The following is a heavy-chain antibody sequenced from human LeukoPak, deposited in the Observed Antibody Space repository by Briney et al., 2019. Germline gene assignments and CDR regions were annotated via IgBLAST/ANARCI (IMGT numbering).Heavy chain of an antibody. J-gene: IGHJ3*02. CDR1: GFTFCSYG. Sequence: SLTLSCAAYGFTFCSYGMHWLRQAPGKGLMWLGVISFGGSYNYYADSVKGRFTISTDNSKNSLYLQRLSLRAEATSVYYCAKGVDTATLHGAFDIWGQGTMVTVSS. CDR3: AKGVDTATLHGAFDI. D-gene: IGHD5-18*01. V-gene: IGHV3-30*18. CDR2: ISFGGSYN.